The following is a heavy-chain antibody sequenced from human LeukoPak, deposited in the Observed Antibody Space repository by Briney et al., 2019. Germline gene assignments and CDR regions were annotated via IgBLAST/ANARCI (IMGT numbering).Heavy chain of an antibody. CDR3: AGSLEWAFDY. V-gene: IGHV3-21*01. J-gene: IGHJ4*02. D-gene: IGHD3-3*01. CDR1: GFTFSSYS. Sequence: GGSLRLSCAAPGFTFSSYSMSWVRQAPGKGLEWVSSISSSGSYIYYADTLKGRFTISTDNAKKSLYLQMNSLRAEDTAVYYCAGSLEWAFDYWGQGTLVSVSS. CDR2: ISSSGSYI.